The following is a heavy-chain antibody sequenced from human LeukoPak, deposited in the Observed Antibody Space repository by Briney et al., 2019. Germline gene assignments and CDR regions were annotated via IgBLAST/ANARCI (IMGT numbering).Heavy chain of an antibody. CDR1: GFTVSSTY. CDR3: ARAPPGYCSGGSCYPFDY. CDR2: IYSGGAT. Sequence: GGSLRLSCAASGFTVSSTYMTWVRQAPGKGLEWVSLIYSGGATYHSDSVKGRFTISRDNSKNTLYLQMNSLRVEDTAVYYCARAPPGYCSGGSCYPFDYWGQGTLVTVSS. V-gene: IGHV3-66*02. D-gene: IGHD2-15*01. J-gene: IGHJ4*02.